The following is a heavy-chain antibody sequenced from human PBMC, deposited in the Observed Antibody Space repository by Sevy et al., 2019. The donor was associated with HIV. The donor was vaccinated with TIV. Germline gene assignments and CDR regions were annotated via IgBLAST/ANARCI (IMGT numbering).Heavy chain of an antibody. D-gene: IGHD1-26*01. CDR1: GFTFGDYA. J-gene: IGHJ4*02. CDR3: TRDGYSGSSFDY. Sequence: GGSLRLSCTASGFTFGDYAMSWFRQAPGKGLEWVGFIRSKAYGGTTEYAASVKGRFTISIDDSKSIAYLQMNSLKTEDTAVYYCTRDGYSGSSFDYWGQGTLVTVSS. V-gene: IGHV3-49*03. CDR2: IRSKAYGGTT.